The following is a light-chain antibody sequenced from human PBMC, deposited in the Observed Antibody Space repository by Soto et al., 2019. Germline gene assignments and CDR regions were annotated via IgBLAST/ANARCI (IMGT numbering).Light chain of an antibody. J-gene: IGKJ1*01. CDR1: QGISSA. CDR2: DAS. Sequence: ALQLTQSPSSLSASVGDRVTITCRASQGISSALAWYQQKPGKAPKLLIYDASSLESGVPSRFSGSGSGTDFTLTISSLQPEDFATYYCQQFNSYVWTFGQGTKVEIK. CDR3: QQFNSYVWT. V-gene: IGKV1-13*02.